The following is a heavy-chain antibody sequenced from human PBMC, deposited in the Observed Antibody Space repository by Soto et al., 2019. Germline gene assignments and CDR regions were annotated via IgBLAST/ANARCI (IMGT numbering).Heavy chain of an antibody. V-gene: IGHV4-39*01. J-gene: IGHJ4*02. D-gene: IGHD1-7*01. CDR2: IFYRGST. CDR1: GGSISSQSYY. Sequence: SSETLSLTCSVSGGSISSQSYYWGWIRQPPGKGLEYIGSIFYRGSTFYNTSLKSRVTLDVDTSKNQFSLRLSSVTATDTAVYFCARHSEGGTWNWGNYFDYWGQGALVTVSS. CDR3: ARHSEGGTWNWGNYFDY.